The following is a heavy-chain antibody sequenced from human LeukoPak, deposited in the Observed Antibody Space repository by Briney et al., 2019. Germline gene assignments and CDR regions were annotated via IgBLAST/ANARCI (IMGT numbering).Heavy chain of an antibody. CDR3: ATRYCSIAACRASSYKCMDD. V-gene: IGHV3-7*01. Sequence: GGSLRLSCAASGFTFSDNWMTWVRQAPGKGLEWVVNINQYGGGRYYVDSVQGRFIISRDNAQNSVHLQMNSLRAEDTAVYYCATRYCSIAACRASSYKCMDDWGKGTTVIVSS. CDR2: INQYGGGR. CDR1: GFTFSDNW. D-gene: IGHD2-2*01. J-gene: IGHJ6*04.